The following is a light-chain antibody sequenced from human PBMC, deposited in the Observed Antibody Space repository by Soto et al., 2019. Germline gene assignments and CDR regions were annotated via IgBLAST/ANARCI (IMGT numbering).Light chain of an antibody. CDR1: QSLGSTF. Sequence: EILLTQSPGTLSLSPGDRATLSCRASQSLGSTFLAWYQQKSGQSPRLLIYGASDRATGVPERFSGSGSGADFTLTISRLEPEDFAVYFCHQYGTLPLTFGGGTKVEIK. CDR3: HQYGTLPLT. J-gene: IGKJ4*01. V-gene: IGKV3-20*01. CDR2: GAS.